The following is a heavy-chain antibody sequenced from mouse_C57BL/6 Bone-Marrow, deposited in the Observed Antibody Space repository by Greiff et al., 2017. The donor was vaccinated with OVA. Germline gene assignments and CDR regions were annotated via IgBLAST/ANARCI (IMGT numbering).Heavy chain of an antibody. CDR3: ARGGYSNYGYFDV. Sequence: EVQLMESGGGLVQPGESLKLSCESNEYEFPSHDMSWVRTTPEKRLALVAAINSDGGSTYYPDTMESRFIISRDNTKKTLYRQLSSLRAEDTALYYRARGGYSNYGYFDVWGTGTTVTVSS. J-gene: IGHJ1*03. CDR1: EYEFPSHD. CDR2: INSDGGST. V-gene: IGHV5-2*01. D-gene: IGHD2-5*01.